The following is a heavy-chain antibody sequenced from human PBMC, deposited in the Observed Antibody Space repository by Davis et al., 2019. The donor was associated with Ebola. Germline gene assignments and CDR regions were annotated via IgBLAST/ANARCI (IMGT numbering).Heavy chain of an antibody. V-gene: IGHV1-46*01. CDR2: INPSGGST. Sequence: ASVKVSCKASGYTFTDYYMHWVRQAPGQGLEWMGIINPSGGSTSYTQKFQGRVTITRDTSASTAYMEVSSLTSEDMAVYYCARDEFDFWGQGTLVTVSS. CDR1: GYTFTDYY. J-gene: IGHJ4*02. CDR3: ARDEFDF.